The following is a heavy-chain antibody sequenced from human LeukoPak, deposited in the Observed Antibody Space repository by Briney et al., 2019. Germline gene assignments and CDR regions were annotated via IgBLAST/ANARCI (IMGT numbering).Heavy chain of an antibody. V-gene: IGHV4-59*08. CDR2: IYYSGST. D-gene: IGHD4-17*01. CDR1: GGSMSSYY. J-gene: IGHJ3*02. CDR3: ARGAKVDYGDRHDAFDI. Sequence: SETLSLTCTVSGGSMSSYYWNWIRQPPGKGLEWIGSIYYSGSTYYNLSLKSRVTISVDTSKNQFSLKLSSVTAADTAVYYCARGAKVDYGDRHDAFDIWGQGTMVTVSS.